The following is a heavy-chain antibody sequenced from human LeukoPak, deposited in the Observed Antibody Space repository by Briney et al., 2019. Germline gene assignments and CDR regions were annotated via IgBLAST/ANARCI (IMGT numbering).Heavy chain of an antibody. CDR2: IYYSGST. CDR3: ARGDFDWLVFDY. D-gene: IGHD3-9*01. V-gene: IGHV4-31*03. Sequence: SETLSLTCTVSGGSISSSSYYWGWIRQHAGKGLEWIGYIYYSGSTYYNPSLKSRVTISVDTSKNQFSLKLSSVTAADTAVYYCARGDFDWLVFDYWGQGTLVTVSS. J-gene: IGHJ4*02. CDR1: GGSISSSSYY.